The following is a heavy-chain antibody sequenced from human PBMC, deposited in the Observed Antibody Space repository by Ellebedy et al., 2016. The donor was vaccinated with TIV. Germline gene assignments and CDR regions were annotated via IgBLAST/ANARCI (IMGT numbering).Heavy chain of an antibody. J-gene: IGHJ6*03. Sequence: GESLKISXAASGFTFSSYAMTWVRQAPGKGLEWVSSISASAGTTYYADSVKGRFTISRDNSKNTLYLQMNSLRAEDTAVYYCAKGGDFWSGYYYYYMDVWGKGTTVTVSS. CDR3: AKGGDFWSGYYYYYMDV. CDR2: ISASAGTT. D-gene: IGHD3-3*01. V-gene: IGHV3-23*01. CDR1: GFTFSSYA.